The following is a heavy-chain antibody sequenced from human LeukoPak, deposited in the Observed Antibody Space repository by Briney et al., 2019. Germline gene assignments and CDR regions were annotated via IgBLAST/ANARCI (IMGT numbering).Heavy chain of an antibody. CDR3: ARDRQWAIRGFDY. CDR1: GGSLTNYY. J-gene: IGHJ4*02. Sequence: PSETLSLTCTVSGGSLTNYYWNWVRQYPGKGLEWIGYIYSSGITSYNPSLKSRVTISVDTSKNQFSLKLNSVTSADTAIYYCARDRQWAIRGFDYWGRGTLVTVSS. V-gene: IGHV4-59*01. CDR2: IYSSGIT. D-gene: IGHD5-12*01.